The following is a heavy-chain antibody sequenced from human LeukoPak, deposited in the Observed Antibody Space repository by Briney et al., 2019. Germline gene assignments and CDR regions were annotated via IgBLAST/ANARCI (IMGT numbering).Heavy chain of an antibody. Sequence: SVKVSCKASGYSFTDYYMHWVRQAPGQGLEWMRWINPNSGGTNYAQKFQGRVTMTRDTSISTGYMELSSLRSDDTAVYYCARGAAASHWGQGTLVTVSS. CDR1: GYSFTDYY. CDR2: INPNSGGT. V-gene: IGHV1-2*02. CDR3: ARGAAASH. D-gene: IGHD6-13*01. J-gene: IGHJ4*02.